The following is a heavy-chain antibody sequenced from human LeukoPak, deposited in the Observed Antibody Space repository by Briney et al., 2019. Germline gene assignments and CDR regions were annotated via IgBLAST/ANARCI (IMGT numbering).Heavy chain of an antibody. CDR1: GGSISSGGYY. J-gene: IGHJ4*02. CDR3: ASSGSYFPIDY. Sequence: PSQTLSLTCTVSGGSISSGGYYWRWIRQHPGKGLEWIGYIYYSGSTYYNPSLKSRVTISVETSKNQFSLKLSSVTAADTAVYYCASSGSYFPIDYWGQGTLVTVSS. CDR2: IYYSGST. V-gene: IGHV4-31*03. D-gene: IGHD1-26*01.